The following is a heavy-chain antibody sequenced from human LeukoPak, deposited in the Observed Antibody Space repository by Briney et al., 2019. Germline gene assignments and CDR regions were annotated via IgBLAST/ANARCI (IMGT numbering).Heavy chain of an antibody. CDR3: ARLILNYDFWSGYYPFDY. CDR1: GGSFSGYY. Sequence: PSETLSLTCAVYGGSFSGYYWSWIRQPPGKGLEWSGEINHSGSTNYNPSLKSRVTISVDTSKNQFSLKLSSVTAADTAVYYCARLILNYDFWSGYYPFDYWGQGTLVTVSS. J-gene: IGHJ4*02. CDR2: INHSGST. V-gene: IGHV4-34*01. D-gene: IGHD3-3*01.